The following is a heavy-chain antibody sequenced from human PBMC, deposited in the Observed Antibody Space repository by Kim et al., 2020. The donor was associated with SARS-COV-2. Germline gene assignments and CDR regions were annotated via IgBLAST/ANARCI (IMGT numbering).Heavy chain of an antibody. CDR2: INAGNGNT. CDR1: GYTFTSYA. Sequence: ASVKVSCKASGYTFTSYAMHWVRQAPGQRLEWMGWINAGNGNTKYSQKFQGRVTITRDTSASTAYMELSSLRSEDTAVYYCARCFHPWSGTTPYYYYGMDVWGQGTTVTVSS. J-gene: IGHJ6*02. V-gene: IGHV1-3*01. CDR3: ARCFHPWSGTTPYYYYGMDV. D-gene: IGHD1-1*01.